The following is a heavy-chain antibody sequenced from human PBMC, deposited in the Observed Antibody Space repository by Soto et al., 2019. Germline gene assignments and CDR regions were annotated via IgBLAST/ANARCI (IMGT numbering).Heavy chain of an antibody. V-gene: IGHV1-18*01. CDR2: ISAYNGNT. CDR1: GYTFTRYC. CDR3: ARDEGYCSGGSCYSAYYYYGMDV. J-gene: IGHJ6*02. Sequence: GASVKVSCKASGYTFTRYCISWVRQAPGQGLEWMGWISAYNGNTNYAQKLQGRVTMTTDTSTSTAYMELRSLRSDDTAVHYCARDEGYCSGGSCYSAYYYYGMDVWGQGTTVTVSS. D-gene: IGHD2-15*01.